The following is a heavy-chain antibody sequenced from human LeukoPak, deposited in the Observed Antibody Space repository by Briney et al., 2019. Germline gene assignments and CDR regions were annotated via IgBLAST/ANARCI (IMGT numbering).Heavy chain of an antibody. CDR2: IIPILGIA. CDR1: GGTFSSYT. V-gene: IGHV1-69*02. D-gene: IGHD5-12*01. CDR3: ASGYEGLNFDY. J-gene: IGHJ4*02. Sequence: SVKVSRKASGGTFSSYTISWVRQAPGQGLEWMGRIIPILGIANYAQKFQGRVTITADKSTSTAYMELSSLRSEDTAVYYCASGYEGLNFDYWGQGTLVTVSS.